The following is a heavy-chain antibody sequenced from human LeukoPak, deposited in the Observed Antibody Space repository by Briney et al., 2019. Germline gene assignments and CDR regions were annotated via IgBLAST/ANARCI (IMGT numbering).Heavy chain of an antibody. CDR2: INHSGST. CDR1: GGSFSGYY. V-gene: IGHV4-34*01. Sequence: SETLSLTCAVYGGSFSGYYWSWIRQPPGKGLWWIGEINHSGSTNYNPSLKSRVTISVDTSKNQFSLKLSSVTAADTAVYYCASSYGSGSYYDYWGQGTLVTVSS. D-gene: IGHD3-10*01. CDR3: ASSYGSGSYYDY. J-gene: IGHJ4*02.